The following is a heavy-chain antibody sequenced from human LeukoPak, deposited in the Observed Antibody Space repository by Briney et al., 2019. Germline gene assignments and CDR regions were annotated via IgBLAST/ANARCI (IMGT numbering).Heavy chain of an antibody. CDR3: ACYISGVPH. J-gene: IGHJ4*02. Sequence: GGSLRLSCAASGFTVSWHFMSWVRQAPGKGLEWVSVLYDSGITYYADSLKGRFTISRDNSKNTLYLEVNSLRVEDTAVYYCACYISGVPHWGQGTLVTVSS. CDR1: GFTVSWHF. V-gene: IGHV3-53*01. D-gene: IGHD2-2*02. CDR2: LYDSGIT.